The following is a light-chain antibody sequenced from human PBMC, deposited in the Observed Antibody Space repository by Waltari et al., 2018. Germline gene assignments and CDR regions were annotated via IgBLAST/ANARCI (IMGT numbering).Light chain of an antibody. J-gene: IGKJ3*01. CDR3: QQYYSPPPLFT. CDR1: QTVLDSSNNRNY. CDR2: WAS. V-gene: IGKV4-1*01. Sequence: IVMTQSPSSLAVSLGERATIHCKSSQTVLDSSNNRNYLAWYQQKPGQPPKLLMYWASSRETGVPDRFSGSGSGTDFTLTITSLQAEDVAVYYCQQYYSPPPLFTFGPGTKVDIK.